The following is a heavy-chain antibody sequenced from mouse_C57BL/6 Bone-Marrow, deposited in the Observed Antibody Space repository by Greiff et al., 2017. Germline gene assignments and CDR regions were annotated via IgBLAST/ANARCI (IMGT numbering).Heavy chain of an antibody. D-gene: IGHD3-3*01. CDR2: IDPEDGDT. V-gene: IGHV14-1*01. J-gene: IGHJ4*01. CDR1: GFNIKDYY. CDR3: ARDLGAMDY. Sequence: VQLQQSGAELVRPGASVKLSCTASGFNIKDYYMHWVKQRPEQGLEWIGRIDPEDGDTEYAPKFQGKATMTADKSSSTAYMELRSLTSADSAVYFCARDLGAMDYWGQGTSVTVSS.